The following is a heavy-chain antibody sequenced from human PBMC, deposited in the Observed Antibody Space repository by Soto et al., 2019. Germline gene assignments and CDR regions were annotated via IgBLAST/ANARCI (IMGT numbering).Heavy chain of an antibody. J-gene: IGHJ4*02. Sequence: GGSLRLSCAASGFTFSSYAMHWVRQAPGKGLEYVSAISSNGGSTYYANSVKGRFTISRDNSKNTLYLQMGSLRAEDMAVYYCARTLEPRYDILTGYYHPAFDYWGQGTLVTVSS. CDR3: ARTLEPRYDILTGYYHPAFDY. V-gene: IGHV3-64*01. CDR2: ISSNGGST. D-gene: IGHD3-9*01. CDR1: GFTFSSYA.